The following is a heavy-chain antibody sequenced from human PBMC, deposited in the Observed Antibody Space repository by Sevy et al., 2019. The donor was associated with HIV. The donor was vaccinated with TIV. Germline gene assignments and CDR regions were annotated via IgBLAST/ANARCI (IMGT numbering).Heavy chain of an antibody. J-gene: IGHJ4*02. CDR1: GFTFSTYA. CDR2: ISGSGVTT. D-gene: IGHD2-21*01. V-gene: IGHV3-23*01. CDR3: TRDLPPSATIVPHFDY. Sequence: GESLKISCAASGFTFSTYAMSWVRQAPGKGLEWVSGISGSGVTTYYADSVKGRFTISRDNSKNSLYLQMNSLRAEDTALYYCTRDLPPSATIVPHFDYWGQGTLVTVSS.